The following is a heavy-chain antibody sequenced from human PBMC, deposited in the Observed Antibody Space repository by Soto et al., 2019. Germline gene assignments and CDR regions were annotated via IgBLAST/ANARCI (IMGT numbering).Heavy chain of an antibody. Sequence: ASVKVSCKASGYTLTSYDINWVRQATGQGLEWMGWMNPNSGNTGYAQKFQGRVTMTRNTSISTAYMELSSLRSEDTAVYYCARVSLGLNWNYVFVYWGQGTLVTVSS. CDR1: GYTLTSYD. CDR3: ARVSLGLNWNYVFVY. V-gene: IGHV1-8*01. CDR2: MNPNSGNT. D-gene: IGHD1-7*01. J-gene: IGHJ4*02.